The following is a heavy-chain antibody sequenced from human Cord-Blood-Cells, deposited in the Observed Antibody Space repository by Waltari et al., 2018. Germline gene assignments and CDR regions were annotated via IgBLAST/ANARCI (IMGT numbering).Heavy chain of an antibody. D-gene: IGHD1-26*01. CDR1: GYSISSGYY. CDR2: IYHSGRT. J-gene: IGHJ4*02. V-gene: IGHV4-38-2*02. CDR3: ARDQSFDGSYDY. Sequence: QVQLQESGPGLVKPSETLSLTCAVSGYSISSGYYWGWIRQPPGKGLEWIGSIYHSGRTYCNPSLKSRVTISVDTSKNQFSLKLSSVTAADTAVYYCARDQSFDGSYDYWGQGTLVTVSS.